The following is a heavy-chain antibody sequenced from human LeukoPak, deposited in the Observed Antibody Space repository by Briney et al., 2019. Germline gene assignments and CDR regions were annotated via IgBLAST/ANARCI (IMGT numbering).Heavy chain of an antibody. CDR2: IDSGRNI. D-gene: IGHD3-22*01. Sequence: SETLSLTCTVSYESISSSSHYWGWIRRPPGKGLEWSGSIDSGRNIHSNPSLDSRDTISVDTSKNQFSLKLSSVTAADTAVYYCARTKYYFDSSDYFFFDPWGQGILVTVSS. CDR1: YESISSSSHY. J-gene: IGHJ5*02. CDR3: ARTKYYFDSSDYFFFDP. V-gene: IGHV4-39*01.